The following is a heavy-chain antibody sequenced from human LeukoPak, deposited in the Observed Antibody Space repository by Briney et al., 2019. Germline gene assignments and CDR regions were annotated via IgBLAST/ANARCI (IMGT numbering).Heavy chain of an antibody. J-gene: IGHJ4*02. Sequence: GGSLRLSCAASGFTFSSYAMHWVRQAPGKGLEYVSAISSNGGSTYYANSVKGRFTISRDNSKNTLYLQMGSLRAEDMAVYYCARDEAGIHDYWGQGTLVTVSS. V-gene: IGHV3-64*01. CDR1: GFTFSSYA. CDR3: ARDEAGIHDY. CDR2: ISSNGGST.